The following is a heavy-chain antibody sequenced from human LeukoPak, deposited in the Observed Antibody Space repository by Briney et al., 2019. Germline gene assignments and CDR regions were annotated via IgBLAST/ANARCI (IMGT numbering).Heavy chain of an antibody. D-gene: IGHD2-15*01. CDR1: GFTFSSYA. CDR3: AKDRLRSGGSCYPN. J-gene: IGHJ4*02. V-gene: IGHV3-23*01. Sequence: PGGSLRLSCAASGFTFSSYAMSWVRQAPGKGLEWVSSISGSGGSTYYADSVKGRFTISRDNSKNTLYLQMNSLRAEDTAVYYCAKDRLRSGGSCYPNWGQGTLVTVSS. CDR2: ISGSGGST.